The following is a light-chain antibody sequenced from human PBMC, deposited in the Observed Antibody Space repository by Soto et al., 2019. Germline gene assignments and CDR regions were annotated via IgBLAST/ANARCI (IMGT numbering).Light chain of an antibody. CDR3: LQDHIDPRT. J-gene: IGKJ1*01. CDR1: QGIRND. Sequence: AIQMTQSPSSLSASVGDRVTITCRASQGIRNDLGWYQQKPGQVPKLLIYAASSLQSGVPSRFSGSGSGTDFTLTISSLQPEDCATYYCLQDHIDPRTFGQGTKVEIK. V-gene: IGKV1-6*01. CDR2: AAS.